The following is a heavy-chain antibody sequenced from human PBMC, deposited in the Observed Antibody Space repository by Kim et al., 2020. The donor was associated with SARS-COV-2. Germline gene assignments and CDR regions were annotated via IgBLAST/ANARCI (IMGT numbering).Heavy chain of an antibody. CDR2: ISYDGSNK. CDR1: GFTFSSYA. J-gene: IGHJ3*02. CDR3: ARDPVLGYCSSTSCYTSFEAFDI. Sequence: GGSLRLSCAASGFTFSSYAMHWVRQAPGKGLEWVAVISYDGSNKYYADSVKGRFTISRDNSKNTLYLQMNSLRAEDTAVYYCARDPVLGYCSSTSCYTSFEAFDIWGQGTMVTVSS. D-gene: IGHD2-2*02. V-gene: IGHV3-30-3*01.